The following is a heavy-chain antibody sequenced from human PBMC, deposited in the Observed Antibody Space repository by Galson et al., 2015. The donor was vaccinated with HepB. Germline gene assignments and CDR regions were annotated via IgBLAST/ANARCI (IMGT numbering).Heavy chain of an antibody. CDR1: GFTFSTYS. CDR3: ARNYSSGWYPPFDYFDY. D-gene: IGHD6-19*01. J-gene: IGHJ4*02. CDR2: ISSSSGTI. V-gene: IGHV3-48*02. Sequence: SLRLSCAASGFTFSTYSMNWVCQAPGKGLEWVSYISSSSGTIYYADSVRGRFTISRDNAKNSLYLLMNSLRDADTAVYYCARNYSSGWYPPFDYFDYWGQGTLVTVSS.